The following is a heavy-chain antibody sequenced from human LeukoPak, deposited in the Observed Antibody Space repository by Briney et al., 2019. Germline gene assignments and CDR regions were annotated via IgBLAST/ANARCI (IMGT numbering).Heavy chain of an antibody. D-gene: IGHD3-9*01. V-gene: IGHV3-11*01. CDR1: GLTFSDYY. CDR2: ISSSGSTI. CDR3: AREQYYDILTGSYPGLDY. Sequence: GGSLRLSCAASGLTFSDYYMSWIRQAPGKGLEWGSYISSSGSTIYYADSVKGRFTISRDNAKNSLYLQTNSLRAEDTAVYYCAREQYYDILTGSYPGLDYWGQGTLVTVSS. J-gene: IGHJ4*02.